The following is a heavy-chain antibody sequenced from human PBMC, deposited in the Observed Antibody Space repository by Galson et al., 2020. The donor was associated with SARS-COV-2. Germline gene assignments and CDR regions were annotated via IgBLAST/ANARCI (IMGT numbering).Heavy chain of an antibody. V-gene: IGHV2-5*02. Sequence: SGPTLVKPTQTLTLTCTFSGFSLSTSGVGVGWIRQPPGKALEWLALIYWDDDKRYSPSLKSRLTITKDTSKNQVVLTMTNMDPVDTATYYCAHIPSLPDIAVAGAFGAFDIWGQGTMVTVSS. D-gene: IGHD6-19*01. J-gene: IGHJ3*02. CDR3: AHIPSLPDIAVAGAFGAFDI. CDR2: IYWDDDK. CDR1: GFSLSTSGVG.